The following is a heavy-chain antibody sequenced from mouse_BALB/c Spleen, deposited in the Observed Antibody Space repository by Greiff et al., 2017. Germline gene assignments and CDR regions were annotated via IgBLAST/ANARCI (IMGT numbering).Heavy chain of an antibody. CDR3: ARDKLGYYEGYAMDY. CDR1: GFTFTDYY. J-gene: IGHJ4*01. V-gene: IGHV7-3*02. CDR2: IRNKANGYTT. D-gene: IGHD2-3*01. Sequence: EVHLVESGGGLVQPGGSLRLSCATSGFTFTDYYMSWVRQPPGKALEWLGFIRNKANGYTTEYSASVKGRFTISRDNSQSILYLQMNTLRAEDSATYYCARDKLGYYEGYAMDYWGQGTSVTVSS.